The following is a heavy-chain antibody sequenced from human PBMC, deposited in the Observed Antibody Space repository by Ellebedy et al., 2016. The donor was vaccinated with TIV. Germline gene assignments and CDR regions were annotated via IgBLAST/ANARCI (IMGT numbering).Heavy chain of an antibody. Sequence: GESLKISCKGSGYTFPNYWIGWVRQMPGKGLECMGIIYPDDSDTRYSPSFQGQVTISVDKSISTAFLQWSRLKAPDTATYYCARMGTSGSFDGADYWGQGTPVTVSS. J-gene: IGHJ4*02. CDR2: IYPDDSDT. V-gene: IGHV5-51*01. CDR3: ARMGTSGSFDGADY. D-gene: IGHD1-14*01. CDR1: GYTFPNYW.